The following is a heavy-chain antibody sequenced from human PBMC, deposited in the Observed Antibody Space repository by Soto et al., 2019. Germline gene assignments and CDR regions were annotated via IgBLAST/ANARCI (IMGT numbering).Heavy chain of an antibody. D-gene: IGHD6-13*01. CDR2: IWYDGSNK. J-gene: IGHJ4*02. CDR3: ARVGSSWCFDY. V-gene: IGHV3-33*01. CDR1: GFTFSSYG. Sequence: QVQLVESGGGVVQPGRSLRLSCAASGFTFSSYGMHWVRQAPGKGLEWVAVIWYDGSNKYYADSVKGRFTISRDNSKNTLYVQMNGLRAEDTAVYYCARVGSSWCFDYWGQGTLVTVSS.